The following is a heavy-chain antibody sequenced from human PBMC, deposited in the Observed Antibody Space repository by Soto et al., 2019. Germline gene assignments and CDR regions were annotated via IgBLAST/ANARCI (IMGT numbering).Heavy chain of an antibody. V-gene: IGHV1-3*01. D-gene: IGHD2-2*01. CDR3: SRGHLAVVPVASWFYYMDV. CDR1: GYTFTNYA. J-gene: IGHJ6*03. Sequence: QVQLVQSGAEVEKPGASVKVSCKASGYTFTNYAVHWVRQAPGQRREWMGWINAGNGNTRYSQEFQGRVTITRDTPARTVYMELSSLRSKDTAVYYGSRGHLAVVPVASWFYYMDVWGKGTTVTVSS. CDR2: INAGNGNT.